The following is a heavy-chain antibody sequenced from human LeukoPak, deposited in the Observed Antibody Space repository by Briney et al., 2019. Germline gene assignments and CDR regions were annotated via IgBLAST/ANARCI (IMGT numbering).Heavy chain of an antibody. D-gene: IGHD2-8*01. CDR3: ARPGVDAFDI. CDR2: IYYSGST. V-gene: IGHV4-39*07. Sequence: SETLSLTCTVSGGSISSSSYYWGWIRQPPGKGLEWIGSIYYSGSTYYNPSLKSRVTISVDTSKNQFSLKLSSVTAADTAVYYCARPGVDAFDIWGPGTMVTVSS. J-gene: IGHJ3*02. CDR1: GGSISSSSYY.